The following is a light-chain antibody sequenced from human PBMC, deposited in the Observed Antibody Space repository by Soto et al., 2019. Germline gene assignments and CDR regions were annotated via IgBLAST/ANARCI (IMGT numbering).Light chain of an antibody. Sequence: QSALTQPASVSGSPGQSITISCTGTARDIGGYQFVSWYQQHPDKAPKLIIVDVTKRPSGISSRFSASKSGTTASLTISGLLPEDEAQYYCAPYSSSETPVVFGGGTKVTVL. CDR3: APYSSSETPVV. J-gene: IGLJ2*01. CDR2: DVT. CDR1: ARDIGGYQF. V-gene: IGLV2-14*03.